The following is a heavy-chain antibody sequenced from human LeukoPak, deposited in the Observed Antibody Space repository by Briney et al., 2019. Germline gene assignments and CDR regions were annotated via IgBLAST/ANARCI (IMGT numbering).Heavy chain of an antibody. CDR1: GFTFSSYW. CDR3: AREVGYCSGGSCYRWFDS. D-gene: IGHD2-15*01. CDR2: IKQDGSEK. V-gene: IGHV3-7*01. J-gene: IGHJ5*01. Sequence: GGSLRLSCAASGFTFSSYWMSWVRQAPGKGLEWVANIKQDGSEKYYVDSVKGRFTISRDNDKNSLYLQMNSLRAEDTAVYYCAREVGYCSGGSCYRWFDSWGQGTLVTVSS.